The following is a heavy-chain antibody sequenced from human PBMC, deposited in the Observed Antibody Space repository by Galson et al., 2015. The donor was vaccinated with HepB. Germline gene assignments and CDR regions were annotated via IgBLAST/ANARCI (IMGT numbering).Heavy chain of an antibody. CDR1: GFTFSTYW. J-gene: IGHJ4*02. D-gene: IGHD7-27*01. Sequence: SLRLSCAASGFTFSTYWMDWVRQAPGEGLVWVSQITSDGTATAYADSVRGRFTISRDNAQNTLYLQLNSLRAEDTAVYYCARANSGALDYWGQGTLVTVSS. V-gene: IGHV3-74*01. CDR2: ITSDGTAT. CDR3: ARANSGALDY.